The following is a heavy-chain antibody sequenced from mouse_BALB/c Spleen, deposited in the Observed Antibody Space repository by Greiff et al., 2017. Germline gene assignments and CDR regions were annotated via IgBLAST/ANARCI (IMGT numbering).Heavy chain of an antibody. V-gene: IGHV2-4-1*01. Sequence: QVHVKQSGPGLVQPSQSLSITCTVSGFSLNSYGVHWVRQSPGKGLEWLGVIWSGGSTDYNAAFISRLSISKDNSKSQVFFKMNSLQADDTAIYYCARNGDYEAWFAYWGQGTLVTVSA. CDR2: IWSGGST. J-gene: IGHJ3*01. CDR1: GFSLNSYG. D-gene: IGHD2-4*01. CDR3: ARNGDYEAWFAY.